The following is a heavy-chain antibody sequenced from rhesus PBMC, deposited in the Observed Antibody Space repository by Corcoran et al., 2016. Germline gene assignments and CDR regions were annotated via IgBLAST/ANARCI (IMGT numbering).Heavy chain of an antibody. Sequence: QVQLQESGPGLVKPSETLSLTCAVSGGSISGGYAWSWIRQPPGKGLEWFGYIYGSRGSTNYNPSLKNRVTISKDTSKNQFSLKLSSVTAADTAVYYCARMESNWGQGVLVTVSS. D-gene: IGHD3-22*01. CDR3: ARMESN. V-gene: IGHV4-76*01. CDR1: GGSISGGYA. CDR2: IYGSRGST. J-gene: IGHJ4*01.